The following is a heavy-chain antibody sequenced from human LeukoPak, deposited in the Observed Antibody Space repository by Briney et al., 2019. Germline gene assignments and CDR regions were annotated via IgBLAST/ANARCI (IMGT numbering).Heavy chain of an antibody. CDR2: IYPGDSDT. J-gene: IGHJ4*02. Sequence: GESLQISCKGSGYSFTSYWIGWVRQMPGKGLEWMGIIYPGDSDTRYSPSFQGQVTISADKSISTAYLQWSSLKASDTAMYYCARPRSSSRPFFDYWGQGTLVTVSS. V-gene: IGHV5-51*01. CDR1: GYSFTSYW. D-gene: IGHD6-13*01. CDR3: ARPRSSSRPFFDY.